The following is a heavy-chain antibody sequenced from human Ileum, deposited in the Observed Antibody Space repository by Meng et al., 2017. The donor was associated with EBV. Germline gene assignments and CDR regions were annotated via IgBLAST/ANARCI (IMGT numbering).Heavy chain of an antibody. CDR3: AKNGEKYFEY. V-gene: IGHV4-4*02. J-gene: IGHJ4*02. Sequence: QGPRTWPGPGLGNPSGTLSRTCAASDGSISVINWWSWVRQSPEKGLEWIGEMSDSGITHYNPSLKSRVTISADKSNNQFSLKLTSVTSADTAVYFCAKNGEKYFEYWGQGTLVTVSS. CDR1: DGSISVINW. CDR2: MSDSGIT.